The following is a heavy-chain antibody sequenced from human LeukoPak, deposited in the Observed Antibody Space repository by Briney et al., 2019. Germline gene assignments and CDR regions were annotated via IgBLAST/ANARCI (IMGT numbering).Heavy chain of an antibody. CDR3: AVGIAARRCRFDY. CDR2: INHSGST. D-gene: IGHD6-6*01. J-gene: IGHJ4*02. V-gene: IGHV4-34*01. CDR1: GGSFSGYY. Sequence: SETLSLTCAVYGGSFSGYYWSWIRQPPGKGLEWIGEINHSGSTNYNPSLKSRVTISVDTSKNQFSLKLSSVTAADTAVYYCAVGIAARRCRFDYWGQGTLVTVSS.